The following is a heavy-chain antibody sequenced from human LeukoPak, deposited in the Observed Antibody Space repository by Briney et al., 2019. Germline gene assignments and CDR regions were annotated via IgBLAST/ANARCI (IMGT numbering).Heavy chain of an antibody. J-gene: IGHJ4*02. V-gene: IGHV3-11*04. CDR3: AKGAVWFGEFDDDY. Sequence: GGSLRLSCAVSGFTFSDYYMSWIRQAPGKGLEWASYISSGGSTISHADSVKGRFTISRDNSKNTLYLQMNSLRAEDTAVYYCAKGAVWFGEFDDDYWGQGTLVTVSS. D-gene: IGHD3-10*01. CDR2: ISSGGSTI. CDR1: GFTFSDYY.